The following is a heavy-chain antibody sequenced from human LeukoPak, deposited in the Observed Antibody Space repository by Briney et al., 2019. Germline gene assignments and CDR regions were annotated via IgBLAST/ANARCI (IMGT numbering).Heavy chain of an antibody. Sequence: GGSLRLSCAASGFTFSSYGMSWVRQAPGKGLEWVSGISGSGGSTYYADSVKGRFTISRDNSKNTLYLQMNSLRAEDPAVYYCARVGPKLQYYYGSGSNVLDYWGQGSLVTVSS. J-gene: IGHJ4*02. CDR3: ARVGPKLQYYYGSGSNVLDY. D-gene: IGHD3-10*01. CDR1: GFTFSSYG. V-gene: IGHV3-23*01. CDR2: ISGSGGST.